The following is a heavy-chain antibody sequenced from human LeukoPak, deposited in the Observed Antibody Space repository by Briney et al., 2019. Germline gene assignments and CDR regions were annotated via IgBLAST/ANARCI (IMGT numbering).Heavy chain of an antibody. V-gene: IGHV1-2*02. Sequence: ASVKVSCKASGDTFIDYYIHWVRQAPGQGLEWMGWMNPNSGDTNYAQKFHGRVTMTRDTSISTAYIELTRLTSDDTAVYFCARETMTGTGAFDIWGQGTMVTVSS. CDR3: ARETMTGTGAFDI. CDR2: MNPNSGDT. CDR1: GDTFIDYY. D-gene: IGHD1/OR15-1a*01. J-gene: IGHJ3*02.